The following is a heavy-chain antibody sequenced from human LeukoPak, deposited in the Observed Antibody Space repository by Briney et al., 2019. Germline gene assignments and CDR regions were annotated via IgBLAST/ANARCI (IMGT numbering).Heavy chain of an antibody. D-gene: IGHD6-13*01. V-gene: IGHV3-21*01. J-gene: IGHJ4*02. CDR1: GFTFSSYS. CDR3: ARARIAAAGAFDY. CDR2: ISSSSSYI. Sequence: EPGGSLRLSCAASGFTFSSYSMNWVRQAPGKGLEWVSSISSSSSYIYYADSVKGRFTISRDNAKNSPYLQMNSLRAEDTAVYYCARARIAAAGAFDYWGQGTLVTVSS.